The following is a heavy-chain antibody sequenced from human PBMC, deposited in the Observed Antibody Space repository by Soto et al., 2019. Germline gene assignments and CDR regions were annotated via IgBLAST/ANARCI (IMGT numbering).Heavy chain of an antibody. D-gene: IGHD6-6*01. CDR2: IKQDGSEK. V-gene: IGHV3-7*01. J-gene: IGHJ5*02. CDR1: GFTCSSYW. Sequence: EVQLVESGGGLVQPGGSLRLSCAASGFTCSSYWMSWVRQAPGKGLEWVANIKQDGSEKYYVDSVKGRFTISRDNAKNSLYLQMNRLTAEDASVYYCASDLADFLIAARGPCWFDPWGQGTLVTVSS. CDR3: ASDLADFLIAARGPCWFDP.